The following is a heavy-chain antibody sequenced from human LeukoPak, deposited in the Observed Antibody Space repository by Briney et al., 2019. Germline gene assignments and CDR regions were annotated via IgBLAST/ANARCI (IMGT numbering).Heavy chain of an antibody. CDR3: AREIASSSSHYYYYGMDV. CDR2: MNPNSGNT. Sequence: ASVKVSCKASGYTFTSYDINWVRQATRQGLEWMGWMNPNSGNTGYAQKFQGRVTMTRNTSISTAYMELSSLRSEDTAVYYCAREIASSSSHYYYYGMDVWGQGTTVTVSS. CDR1: GYTFTSYD. J-gene: IGHJ6*02. V-gene: IGHV1-8*01. D-gene: IGHD6-13*01.